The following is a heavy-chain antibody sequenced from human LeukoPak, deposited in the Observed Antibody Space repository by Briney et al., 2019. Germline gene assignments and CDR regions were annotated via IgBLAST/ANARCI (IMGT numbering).Heavy chain of an antibody. CDR1: GFTFSHYG. Sequence: PGGSLRLSCAASGFTFSHYGMTWVRQAPGKGLEWVSAISGSGGSTYYAGSVKGRFTISRDNSKNTLYLQMNSLRAEDTAVYYCARAYSSGWYALDAFDIWGQGTMVTVSS. CDR2: ISGSGGST. J-gene: IGHJ3*02. V-gene: IGHV3-23*01. CDR3: ARAYSSGWYALDAFDI. D-gene: IGHD6-19*01.